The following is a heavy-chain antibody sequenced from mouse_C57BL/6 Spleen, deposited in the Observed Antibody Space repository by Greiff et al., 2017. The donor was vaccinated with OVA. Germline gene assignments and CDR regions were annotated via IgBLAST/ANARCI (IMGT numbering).Heavy chain of an antibody. Sequence: VQLQQSGAELVRPGASVTLSCKASGYTFTDYEMHWVKQTPVHGLEWIGAIDPETGGTAYNQKFKGKAILTADKSSSTAYMELRSLTSEDSAVYYCTRNYYGSSHWYFDGWGTGTTVTVSS. V-gene: IGHV1-15*01. J-gene: IGHJ1*03. CDR3: TRNYYGSSHWYFDG. CDR1: GYTFTDYE. D-gene: IGHD1-1*01. CDR2: IDPETGGT.